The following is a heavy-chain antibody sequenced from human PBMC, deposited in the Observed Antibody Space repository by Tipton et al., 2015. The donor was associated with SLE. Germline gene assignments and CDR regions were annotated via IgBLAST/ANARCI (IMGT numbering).Heavy chain of an antibody. CDR3: ARSPGTGYFQH. V-gene: IGHV4-61*02. CDR1: GGSISSGNYY. CDR2: MYTSGSA. D-gene: IGHD1-14*01. Sequence: TLSLTCTVSGGSISSGNYYWSWIRQPAGKGLEWIGRMYTSGSAKYNPSLKSRVTISVDTSKDQFSLKMSSVTAADTAVYYCARSPGTGYFQHWGRGTLVTVFS. J-gene: IGHJ1*01.